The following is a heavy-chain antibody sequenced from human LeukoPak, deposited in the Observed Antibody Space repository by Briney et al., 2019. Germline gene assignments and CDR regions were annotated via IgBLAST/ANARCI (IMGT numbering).Heavy chain of an antibody. CDR3: AKTSYSSGWYYVF. CDR1: GFSFHYYA. D-gene: IGHD6-19*01. CDR2: ISYDGTNE. J-gene: IGHJ4*02. Sequence: PGGSLRLSCAASGFSFHYYAMHWVRQAPGKGLEWVAVISYDGTNEYYADSVKGRLTISRDNSKNTLYMQMNSLRAEDTAVYYCAKTSYSSGWYYVFGGQGTLVTVSS. V-gene: IGHV3-30-3*02.